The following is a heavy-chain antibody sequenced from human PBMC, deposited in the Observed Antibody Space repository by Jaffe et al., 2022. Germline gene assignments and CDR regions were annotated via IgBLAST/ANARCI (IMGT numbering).Heavy chain of an antibody. D-gene: IGHD3-10*01. Sequence: EVQLVESGGVVVQPGGSLRLSCAASGFTFDDYAMHWVRQAPGKGLEWVSLISWDGGSTYYADSVKGRFTISRDNSKNSLYLQMNSLRAEDTALYYCAKDISGSYGGFFDYWGQGTLVTVSS. CDR3: AKDISGSYGGFFDY. CDR2: ISWDGGST. J-gene: IGHJ4*02. V-gene: IGHV3-43D*04. CDR1: GFTFDDYA.